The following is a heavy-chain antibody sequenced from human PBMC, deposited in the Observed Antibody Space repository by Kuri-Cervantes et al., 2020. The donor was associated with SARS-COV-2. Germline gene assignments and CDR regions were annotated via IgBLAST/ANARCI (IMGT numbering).Heavy chain of an antibody. CDR1: GYTFSNYW. Sequence: GGSLRLSCKASGYTFSNYWIIWVRQMPGKGLEWMGIIYPGDSDTRYSPSFQGQVTLSSDRSISTAYLQWSSLKASDTAIYYCARHFRHKDWLIPEVSTYFDSWGQGTLVTVSS. D-gene: IGHD3-22*01. CDR2: IYPGDSDT. J-gene: IGHJ4*02. V-gene: IGHV5-51*01. CDR3: ARHFRHKDWLIPEVSTYFDS.